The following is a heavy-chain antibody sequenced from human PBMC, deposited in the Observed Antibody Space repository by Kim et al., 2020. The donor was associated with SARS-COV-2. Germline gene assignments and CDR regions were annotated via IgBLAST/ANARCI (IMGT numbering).Heavy chain of an antibody. D-gene: IGHD3-10*01. CDR1: GFTFNNYA. V-gene: IGHV3-23*01. J-gene: IGHJ5*02. CDR2: ISGSGSST. CDR3: ARRGGSGTYYSNWLDP. Sequence: GGSLRLSCAASGFTFNNYAMNWVRQAPGMGLEWVSTISGSGSSTFYAASVQGRFTISRDNSNNTLYLQMNSLRAEDTAVYYCARRGGSGTYYSNWLDPWGQGTLVSVSS.